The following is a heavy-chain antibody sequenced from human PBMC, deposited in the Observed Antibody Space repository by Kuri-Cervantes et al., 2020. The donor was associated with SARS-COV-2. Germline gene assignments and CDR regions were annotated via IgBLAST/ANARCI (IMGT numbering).Heavy chain of an antibody. V-gene: IGHV3-21*06. D-gene: IGHD4-17*01. J-gene: IGHJ4*02. Sequence: GESLKISCAASEFTFSSYSMNWVRQAPGKGLEWVSSISSSSSYIYYADSVKGRFTISRDNAKNSLYLQMNSLRAEDTAVYYCARGGRGYGDFPLDYWGQGTLVTVSS. CDR1: EFTFSSYS. CDR3: ARGGRGYGDFPLDY. CDR2: ISSSSSYI.